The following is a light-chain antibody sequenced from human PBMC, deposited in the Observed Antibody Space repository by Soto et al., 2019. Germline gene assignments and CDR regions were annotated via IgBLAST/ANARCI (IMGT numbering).Light chain of an antibody. Sequence: EIVMTQSPATLSVSPGERVTLSCRASQTVYTNLAWYQQKPGQAPRLLIYDASTRATGFPARFSGSGSGTEFTLTISSLQSEDFAVYYCQQYTAWPLTFGGGTKVEI. CDR2: DAS. CDR3: QQYTAWPLT. CDR1: QTVYTN. V-gene: IGKV3-15*01. J-gene: IGKJ4*01.